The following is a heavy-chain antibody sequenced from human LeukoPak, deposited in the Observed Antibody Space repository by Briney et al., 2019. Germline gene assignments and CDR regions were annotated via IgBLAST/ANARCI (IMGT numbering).Heavy chain of an antibody. CDR3: ARRVRDYDSSGYKYYFDY. D-gene: IGHD3-22*01. V-gene: IGHV5-10-1*01. Sequence: GESLKIPCKGSGYSFTSYWITWVRQMPGKGLEWMGRIDPSDSYTNYSPSFQGHVTFSVDKSISTAYVQWSSLKASDTAMYYCARRVRDYDSSGYKYYFDYWGQGTLVTVSS. CDR1: GYSFTSYW. J-gene: IGHJ4*02. CDR2: IDPSDSYT.